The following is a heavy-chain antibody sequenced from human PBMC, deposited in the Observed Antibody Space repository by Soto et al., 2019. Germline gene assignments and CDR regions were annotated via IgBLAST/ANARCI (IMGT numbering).Heavy chain of an antibody. J-gene: IGHJ4*02. Sequence: QVQLVQSGAEVKKPGASVKVSCKASGYTFTSYGISWVRQAPGQGLEWMGWISTYNGNTNYAQKLQGRVTMTTDTYTSTAYMDLRSLRSDDTAVYYCARGGWDYYDSSGYYFLYHFDYWGQGTLVTVSS. D-gene: IGHD3-22*01. CDR2: ISTYNGNT. CDR1: GYTFTSYG. V-gene: IGHV1-18*04. CDR3: ARGGWDYYDSSGYYFLYHFDY.